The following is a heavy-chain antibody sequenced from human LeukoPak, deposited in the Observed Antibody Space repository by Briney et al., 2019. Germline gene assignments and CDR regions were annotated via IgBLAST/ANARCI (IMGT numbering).Heavy chain of an antibody. V-gene: IGHV3-48*01. J-gene: IGHJ5*02. CDR1: GLTFSNAW. Sequence: PGGSLRLSCAVSGLTFSNAWMNWVRQAPGKGLEWVSYISSSSSTIYYADSVKGRFTISRDNAKNSLYLQMNSLRAEDTAVYYCARGSLIAARRSWFDPWGQGTLVTVSS. D-gene: IGHD6-6*01. CDR2: ISSSSSTI. CDR3: ARGSLIAARRSWFDP.